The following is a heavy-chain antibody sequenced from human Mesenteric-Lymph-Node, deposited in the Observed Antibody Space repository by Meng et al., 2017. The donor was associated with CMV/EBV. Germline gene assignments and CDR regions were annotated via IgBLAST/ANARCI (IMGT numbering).Heavy chain of an antibody. J-gene: IGHJ6*02. V-gene: IGHV1-18*01. D-gene: IGHD3-9*01. CDR3: ARGLDPIYYDILTGYYIYYYGMDV. CDR1: GYTFSNYD. CDR2: ISTYNGNT. Sequence: ASVKVSCKASGYTFSNYDISWVRQAPGQGLEWMGWISTYNGNTKYEERLQGRVAMTTDTSTTTAYMELSSLRSEDTAVYYCARGLDPIYYDILTGYYIYYYGMDVWGQGTTVTVSS.